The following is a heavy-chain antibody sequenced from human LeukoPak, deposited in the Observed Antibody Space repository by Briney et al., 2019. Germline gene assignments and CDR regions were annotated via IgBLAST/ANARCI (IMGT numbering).Heavy chain of an antibody. CDR2: INHSGST. V-gene: IGHV4-34*01. CDR1: GGSFSGYY. Sequence: SETLSLTCAVYGGSFSGYYWNWIRQLPGKGLEWIGEINHSGSTNYNPSLKSRVTISVDTSKNQFSLKLSSVTAADTAVYYCASGYSYGYNALDYWGQGTLVTVSS. J-gene: IGHJ4*02. CDR3: ASGYSYGYNALDY. D-gene: IGHD5-18*01.